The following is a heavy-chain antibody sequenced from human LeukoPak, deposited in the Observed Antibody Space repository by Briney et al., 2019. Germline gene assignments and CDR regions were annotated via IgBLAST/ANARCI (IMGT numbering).Heavy chain of an antibody. J-gene: IGHJ4*02. CDR1: GFTISNYY. V-gene: IGHV3-74*01. CDR3: AREVNSGSYYFDY. Sequence: PGGSLRLSCAASGFTISNYYMHWVRRAPGEGLVWVSRINNDGSPTNYAESVKGRFTISGDYAKNTLHLQMNSLRAEDTAVYYCAREVNSGSYYFDYWGRGTLVTVSS. D-gene: IGHD1-26*01. CDR2: INNDGSPT.